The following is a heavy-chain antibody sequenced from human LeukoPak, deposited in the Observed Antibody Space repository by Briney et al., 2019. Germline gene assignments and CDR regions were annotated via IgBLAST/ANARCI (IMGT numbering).Heavy chain of an antibody. CDR2: IIPIFGTA. CDR3: ARWTYCSSTSCYLPGAFDI. V-gene: IGHV1-69*13. D-gene: IGHD2-2*01. Sequence: SVTVSCKASGGTFSSYAISWVRQAPGQGLEWMGGIIPIFGTANYAQKFQGRVTITADESTSTAYMELSSLRSEDTAVYFCARWTYCSSTSCYLPGAFDIWGQGTMVTVSS. CDR1: GGTFSSYA. J-gene: IGHJ3*02.